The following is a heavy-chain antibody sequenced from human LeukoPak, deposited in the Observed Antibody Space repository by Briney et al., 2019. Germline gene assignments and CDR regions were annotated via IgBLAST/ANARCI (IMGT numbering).Heavy chain of an antibody. D-gene: IGHD6-19*01. V-gene: IGHV3-23*01. Sequence: GGSLRLSCAASGFTFSSYAMSWVRQAPGKGLEWVSAISGSGGSTYYADSVKGRFTISRDSSKNTLFLQMNSLRADDTARYYCTKGDGGWYPIDSWGQGTLIIVSS. CDR2: ISGSGGST. CDR3: TKGDGGWYPIDS. J-gene: IGHJ4*02. CDR1: GFTFSSYA.